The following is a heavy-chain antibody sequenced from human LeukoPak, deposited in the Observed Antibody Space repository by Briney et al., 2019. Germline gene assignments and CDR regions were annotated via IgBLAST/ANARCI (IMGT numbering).Heavy chain of an antibody. D-gene: IGHD4-17*01. CDR3: ARASGDYDYYYSCYLDV. J-gene: IGHJ6*03. Sequence: SETLSLTCTVSGGSISSYYWSWIRQPPGKGLEWIGYIYYSGSTNYNPSLKSRVTISVDTSKNQFSLKLSSVTAADTAVYYCARASGDYDYYYSCYLDVWGKGTTVTVSS. CDR1: GGSISSYY. V-gene: IGHV4-59*01. CDR2: IYYSGST.